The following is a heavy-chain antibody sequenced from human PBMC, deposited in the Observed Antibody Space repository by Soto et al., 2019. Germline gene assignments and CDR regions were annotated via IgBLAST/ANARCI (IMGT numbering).Heavy chain of an antibody. D-gene: IGHD3-10*01. Sequence: QVQLQESGPGLVKPSQTLSLTCTVSGGSISSGGYYWSWIRQHPGKGLEWIGYIYYSGSTYYNPSLKSRVTISVDTSKNQFSLKLSSVTAADTAVYYCARHEIMGEGIRGAHEPDPWGQGTLVTVSS. V-gene: IGHV4-31*03. CDR1: GGSISSGGYY. CDR2: IYYSGST. J-gene: IGHJ5*02. CDR3: ARHEIMGEGIRGAHEPDP.